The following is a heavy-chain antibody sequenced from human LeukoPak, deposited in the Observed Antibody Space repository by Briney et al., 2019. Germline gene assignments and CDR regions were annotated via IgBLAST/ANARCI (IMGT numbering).Heavy chain of an antibody. Sequence: GGSLRLSCAASGFTVSRNYMSWVRQAPGRGLECVSVVYGGGPTYYADSVKGRFTISRDTAKNTLYLQMNSLRGEDTAVYFCARDLGIAGTTHAFDIWGHGTMVTVSS. J-gene: IGHJ3*02. V-gene: IGHV3-53*01. CDR2: VYGGGPT. CDR3: ARDLGIAGTTHAFDI. CDR1: GFTVSRNY. D-gene: IGHD1-14*01.